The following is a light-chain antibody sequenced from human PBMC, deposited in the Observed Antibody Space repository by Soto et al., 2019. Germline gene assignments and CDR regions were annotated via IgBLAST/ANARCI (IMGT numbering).Light chain of an antibody. CDR2: AAS. CDR1: QGIRNE. Sequence: AIQMTKSPSSLSASVGDRVTITCRASQGIRNELGWYQQKPGKAPKLLIYAASSLQSGVPSRFRGSGSGTDFTLTISSLQPEDFATYYCLQEYNYPWTLGQGTKVEIK. J-gene: IGKJ1*01. CDR3: LQEYNYPWT. V-gene: IGKV1-6*01.